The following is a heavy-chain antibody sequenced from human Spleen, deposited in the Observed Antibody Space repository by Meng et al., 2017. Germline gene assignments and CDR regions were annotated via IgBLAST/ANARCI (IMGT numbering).Heavy chain of an antibody. CDR3: ARVETATTNPYFDY. D-gene: IGHD5-24*01. Sequence: QLQLQESGSGLVKPSQPLSVTCAVSGGSISSGGYSWSWIRQPPGKGLEWIGYIYHSGSTAYNPSLMSRVTISVDTSKNQFSLKLSSVTAADTAVYFCARVETATTNPYFDYWGQGTLVTVSS. CDR1: GGSISSGGYS. CDR2: IYHSGST. V-gene: IGHV4-30-2*05. J-gene: IGHJ4*02.